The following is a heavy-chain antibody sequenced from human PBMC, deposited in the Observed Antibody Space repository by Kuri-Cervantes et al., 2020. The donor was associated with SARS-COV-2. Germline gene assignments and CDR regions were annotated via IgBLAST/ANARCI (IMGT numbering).Heavy chain of an antibody. V-gene: IGHV3-74*01. CDR1: GFTFSSYW. J-gene: IGHJ4*02. CDR3: ARDSMTTRDFDY. D-gene: IGHD4-11*01. Sequence: GESLKISCVASGFTFSSYWMHWVRQAPGKGLVWVSRLTNDGSDAIFADSVKGRFTIPRDNAKNMLYLYMNSLRADDTAVYYCARDSMTTRDFDYWGQGTLVTAPQ. CDR2: LTNDGSDA.